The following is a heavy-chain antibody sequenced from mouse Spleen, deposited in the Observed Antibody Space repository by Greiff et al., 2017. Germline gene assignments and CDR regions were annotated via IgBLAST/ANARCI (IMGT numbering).Heavy chain of an antibody. CDR1: GFTFSSYA. CDR3: ARHEEGDGNPYAMDY. Sequence: EVQGVESGGGLVKPGGSLKLSCAASGFTFSSYAMSWVRQTPEKRLEWVATISSGGSYTYYPDSVKGRFTISRDNAKNTLYLQMSSLRSEDMAMYYCARHEEGDGNPYAMDYWGQGTSVTVSS. J-gene: IGHJ4*01. D-gene: IGHD2-1*01. V-gene: IGHV5-9-3*01. CDR2: ISSGGSYT.